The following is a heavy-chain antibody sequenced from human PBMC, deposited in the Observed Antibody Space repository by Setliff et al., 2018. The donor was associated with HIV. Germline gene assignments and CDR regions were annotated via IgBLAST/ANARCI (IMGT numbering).Heavy chain of an antibody. D-gene: IGHD7-27*01. Sequence: SETLSLTCTVSGGSISRSSYYWGWIRQPPGKGLEWIGNIHYSGSTYYNPSLKSRVTISVDTSKNQFSLKLSSVTAADTAVYYCAGNLTGVFFEYWGQGTLVTVSS. CDR3: AGNLTGVFFEY. J-gene: IGHJ4*02. CDR1: GGSISRSSYY. V-gene: IGHV4-39*01. CDR2: IHYSGST.